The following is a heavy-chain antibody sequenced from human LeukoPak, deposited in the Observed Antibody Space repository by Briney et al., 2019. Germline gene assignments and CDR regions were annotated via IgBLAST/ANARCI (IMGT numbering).Heavy chain of an antibody. CDR2: IYYSGST. D-gene: IGHD5-12*01. V-gene: IGHV4-59*01. CDR1: GGSINSYY. CDR3: ARVDSGYDAFDY. Sequence: SETLSLTCPVSGGSINSYYWSWIRQPPGKGLEWIGYIYYSGSTNYNPSLKSRVTISVNTSKNQFSLKVNSVTAADTAVYYCARVDSGYDAFDYWGQGTLVTVSS. J-gene: IGHJ4*02.